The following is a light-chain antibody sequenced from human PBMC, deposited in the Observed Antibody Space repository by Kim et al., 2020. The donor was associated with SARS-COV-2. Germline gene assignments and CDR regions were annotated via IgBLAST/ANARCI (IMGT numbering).Light chain of an antibody. V-gene: IGKV3-11*01. Sequence: EIVLTQSPATLSLSPGERATLSCRASQSVSIYLAWYQQKPGQAPRLLIYDASNRATGIPARFTGSGSGTDFSLNISSLEPEDFAVYYCQQRSNWPLTFGGGTKVDIK. CDR1: QSVSIY. J-gene: IGKJ4*01. CDR3: QQRSNWPLT. CDR2: DAS.